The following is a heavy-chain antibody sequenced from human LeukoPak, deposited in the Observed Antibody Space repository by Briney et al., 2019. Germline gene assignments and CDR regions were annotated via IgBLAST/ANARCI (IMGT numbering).Heavy chain of an antibody. D-gene: IGHD1-26*01. CDR2: IIPIFGTA. CDR1: GGTFSSYA. CDR3: ASRERSGSYQRYAFDI. Sequence: ASVKVSCKAPGGTFSSYAISWVRQAPGQGLEWMGRIIPIFGTANYAQKFQGRVTITTDESTSTAYMELSSLRSEDTAVYYCASRERSGSYQRYAFDIWGQGTMVTVSS. J-gene: IGHJ3*02. V-gene: IGHV1-69*05.